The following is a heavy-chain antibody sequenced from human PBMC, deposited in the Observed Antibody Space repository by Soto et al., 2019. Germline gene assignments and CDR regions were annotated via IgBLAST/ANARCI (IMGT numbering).Heavy chain of an antibody. CDR3: ARPSGRTYYYDSSGYSNYYYGMDV. CDR1: GYTFTGYY. D-gene: IGHD3-22*01. V-gene: IGHV1-69*13. J-gene: IGHJ6*02. Sequence: VKVSCKASGYTFTGYYMHWVRQAPGQGLEWMGGIIPIFGTANYAQKFQGRVTITADESTSTAYMELSSLRSEDTAVYYCARPSGRTYYYDSSGYSNYYYGMDVWGQGTTVTVSS. CDR2: IIPIFGTA.